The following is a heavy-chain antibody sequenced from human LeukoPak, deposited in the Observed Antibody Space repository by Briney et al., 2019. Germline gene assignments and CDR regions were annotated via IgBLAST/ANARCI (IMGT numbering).Heavy chain of an antibody. CDR2: INHSGST. V-gene: IGHV4-34*01. CDR1: GGSFSGYY. J-gene: IGHJ4*02. D-gene: IGHD2-15*01. CDR3: ARGRRRYCSGGSCYSYHY. Sequence: PSETLSLTCAVYGGSFSGYYWSWIRQPPGKGLEWIGEINHSGSTNYNPSLKSRVTISVDTSKNQFSLKLSSVTAADTAVYYCARGRRRYCSGGSCYSYHYWGQGTLVTVSS.